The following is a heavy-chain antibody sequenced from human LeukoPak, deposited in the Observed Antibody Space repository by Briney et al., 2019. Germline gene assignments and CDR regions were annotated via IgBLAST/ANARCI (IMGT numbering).Heavy chain of an antibody. CDR1: GFAVSSNY. CDR3: ARDLQTQSENY. CDR2: IYSGSST. J-gene: IGHJ4*02. V-gene: IGHV3-53*01. Sequence: PGGSLRLSCAASGFAVSSNYMSWVRQAPGKGLEWVSVIYSGSSTYYADFVKGRFTISRDNSKNTPHLQMNSLRAEDTAVYYCARDLQTQSENYWGQGTLVIVSS.